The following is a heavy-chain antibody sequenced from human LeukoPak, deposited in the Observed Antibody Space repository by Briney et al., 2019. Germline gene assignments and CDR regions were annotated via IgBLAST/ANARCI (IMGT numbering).Heavy chain of an antibody. CDR3: AKEPVAVPTEYFQH. CDR2: ISGSGGST. Sequence: GGSLRLSCAASGFTFSSYAMSWVRQAPGKVLEWVSAISGSGGSTYYADSVKGRFTISRDNSKNALYLQMNSLRAEDTAVYYCAKEPVAVPTEYFQHWGQGTLVTVSS. J-gene: IGHJ1*01. CDR1: GFTFSSYA. V-gene: IGHV3-23*01. D-gene: IGHD6-19*01.